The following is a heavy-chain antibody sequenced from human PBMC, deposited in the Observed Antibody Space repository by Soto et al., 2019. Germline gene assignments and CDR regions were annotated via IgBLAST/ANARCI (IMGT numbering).Heavy chain of an antibody. CDR2: INHSGST. CDR3: ARGVSGYGYV. Sequence: SETLSLTCAVYGGSFSGYYWSWIRQPPGKGLEWIGEINHSGSTNYNPSLKSRVTISVDTSKNQFSLKLSSVTAADTDVYYCARGVSGYGYVWGQGTLVTVSS. V-gene: IGHV4-34*01. CDR1: GGSFSGYY. J-gene: IGHJ4*02. D-gene: IGHD5-18*01.